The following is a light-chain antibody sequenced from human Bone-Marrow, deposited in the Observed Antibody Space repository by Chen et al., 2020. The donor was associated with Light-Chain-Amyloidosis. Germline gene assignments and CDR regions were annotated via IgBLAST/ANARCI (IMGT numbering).Light chain of an antibody. CDR1: NIGSTG. J-gene: IGLJ3*02. V-gene: IGLV3-21*02. Sequence: SYVLTQPSSVSVAPRQTATIACGGNNIGSTGVHWYQQTPGQAPLLVVYDDSDRPSGIPDRLCGSNSGNRATLTNSRVEAGDEADYYCREWDRGSDRAVFGGGTKLTVL. CDR3: REWDRGSDRAV. CDR2: DDS.